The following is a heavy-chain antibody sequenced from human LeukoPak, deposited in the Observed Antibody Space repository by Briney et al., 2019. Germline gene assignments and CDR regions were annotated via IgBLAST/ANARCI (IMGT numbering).Heavy chain of an antibody. CDR3: ARHGPNRYYYGSGSQTYFDY. CDR1: GSSISSYY. D-gene: IGHD3-10*01. V-gene: IGHV4-4*09. J-gene: IGHJ4*02. CDR2: IYTSGST. Sequence: PSETLSLTCTVSGSSISSYYWSWIRQPPGKGLEWIGYIYTSGSTNYNPSLKSRVTISVDTSKNQFSLKLSSVTAADTAVYYCARHGPNRYYYGSGSQTYFDYWGQGTLVTVSS.